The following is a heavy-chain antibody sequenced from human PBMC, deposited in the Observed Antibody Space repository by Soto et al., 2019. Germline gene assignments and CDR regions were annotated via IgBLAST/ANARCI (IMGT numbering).Heavy chain of an antibody. CDR1: GFTFSSYG. CDR3: ARGGAGRTDY. V-gene: IGHV3-48*02. Sequence: EVQLVNSGGGLVQPGGSLRLSCVASGFTFSSYGMNWVRQAPGKGLEWVSYISSGAVTTNYADSVKGRFTISRDNAKSSLYLQLNSLRDDDTAVYYCARGGAGRTDYWGQGTLVIVSS. D-gene: IGHD6-13*01. CDR2: ISSGAVTT. J-gene: IGHJ4*02.